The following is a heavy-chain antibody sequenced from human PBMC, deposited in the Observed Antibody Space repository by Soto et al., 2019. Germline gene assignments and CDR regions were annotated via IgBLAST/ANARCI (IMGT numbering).Heavy chain of an antibody. J-gene: IGHJ4*02. Sequence: QVQLQQWGAGLLKPSETLSLTCAVYGGSFSGYTWIWIRQPPGKGLEWIGEINHSGTTNHNPSLKRRVIRSVDTSKKQFSLRLRSVTAADTSVYYCARGSDYTSSFHYWGQGTLVTVSS. CDR1: GGSFSGYT. CDR3: ARGSDYTSSFHY. CDR2: INHSGTT. V-gene: IGHV4-34*01. D-gene: IGHD3-16*01.